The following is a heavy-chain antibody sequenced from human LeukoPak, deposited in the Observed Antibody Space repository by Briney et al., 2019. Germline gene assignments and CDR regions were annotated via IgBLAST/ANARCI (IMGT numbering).Heavy chain of an antibody. Sequence: GGSLRLSCAASGFTFSRYWMHWVRQAPGKRMVWGSRLSTDGSVTSYADSVKGRFTISRDNAKNTLYLQMSSLRAEDTAVYYCARDPGDTTLVTGAFDIWGQGTMVTVSS. J-gene: IGHJ3*02. CDR1: GFTFSRYW. D-gene: IGHD5-18*01. CDR2: LSTDGSVT. CDR3: ARDPGDTTLVTGAFDI. V-gene: IGHV3-74*01.